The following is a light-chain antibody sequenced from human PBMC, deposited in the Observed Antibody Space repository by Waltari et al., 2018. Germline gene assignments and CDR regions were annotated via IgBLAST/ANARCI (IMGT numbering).Light chain of an antibody. J-gene: IGKJ3*01. CDR3: QQADSFPMAFT. V-gene: IGKV1-12*01. CDR2: AAS. Sequence: DIQMTQSPSSVSASVGDRVTITCRASQDISTWLAWYQQHPGKAPKLLIYAASSLQSGVPSRLSGSGSGTDFTLTISSLQPEDFAIYYCQQADSFPMAFTFGPGTRVDIK. CDR1: QDISTW.